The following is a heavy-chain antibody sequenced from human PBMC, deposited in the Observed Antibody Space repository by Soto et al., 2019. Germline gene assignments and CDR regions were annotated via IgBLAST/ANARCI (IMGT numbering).Heavy chain of an antibody. CDR3: ARGGGDSSGYYYEYYFDY. Sequence: GESLKISCKGSGYSFTSYWIGWVRQMPGKGLEWMGIIYPGDSDTRYSPSFQGQVTISADKSISTAYLQWSSLKASDTAMYYCARGGGDSSGYYYEYYFDYWGQGTLVTV. CDR1: GYSFTSYW. J-gene: IGHJ4*02. V-gene: IGHV5-51*01. D-gene: IGHD3-22*01. CDR2: IYPGDSDT.